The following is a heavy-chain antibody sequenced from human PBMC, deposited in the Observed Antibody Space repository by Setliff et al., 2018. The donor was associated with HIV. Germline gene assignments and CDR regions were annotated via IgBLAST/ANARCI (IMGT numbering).Heavy chain of an antibody. V-gene: IGHV3-23*01. CDR1: GFTFRTYA. D-gene: IGHD5-12*01. CDR3: AKDQLTYSGYDCEL. Sequence: GGSLRLSCAASGFTFRTYAMTWVRQAPGRGPEWVSSISASGSNTYFADSVKGRLTIYRDNSKSTLYLQMNSRTAEDTAVYYCAKDQLTYSGYDCELWGQGTLVTVSS. CDR2: ISASGSNT. J-gene: IGHJ4*02.